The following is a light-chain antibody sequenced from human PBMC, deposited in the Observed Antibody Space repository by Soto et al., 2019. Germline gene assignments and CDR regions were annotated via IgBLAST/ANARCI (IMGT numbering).Light chain of an antibody. CDR1: SSDGGSYNY. Sequence: QSALTQPASVSGSPGQSIAISCTGTSSDGGSYNYVSWYQQHPGKAPKLMIYDVSDRPSGVSNRFSGSKSGNTASLTISGLQAEDEADYYCSSYISSNTPVLFGGGTKLTVL. CDR3: SSYISSNTPVL. CDR2: DVS. J-gene: IGLJ2*01. V-gene: IGLV2-14*01.